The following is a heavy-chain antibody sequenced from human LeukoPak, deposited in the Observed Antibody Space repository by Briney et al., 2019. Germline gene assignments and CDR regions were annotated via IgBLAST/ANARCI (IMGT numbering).Heavy chain of an antibody. CDR1: GFTVSSNY. Sequence: PGGSLRLSCAASGFTVSSNYMSWVRQAPGKGLEWVSVIYSGGSTYYADSVKGRFTISRDNSKNTLYLQMNSLRAEDTAVYYCASPIVGALSRDYWAREPWSPSPQ. D-gene: IGHD1-26*01. CDR3: ASPIVGALSRDY. V-gene: IGHV3-53*01. J-gene: IGHJ4*02. CDR2: IYSGGST.